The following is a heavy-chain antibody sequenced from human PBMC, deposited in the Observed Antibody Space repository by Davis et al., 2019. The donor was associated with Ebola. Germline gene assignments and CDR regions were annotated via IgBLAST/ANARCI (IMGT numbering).Heavy chain of an antibody. CDR3: AGGYSSSFPDY. D-gene: IGHD6-13*01. CDR1: GYTFTSYH. Sequence: ASVKVSCKASGYTFTSYHMHWVRQAPGQGLEWMGRINPGSGGTNYAQKFQGRVTMTRDTSISTAYMELSRLRSDDTAVYYCAGGYSSSFPDYWGQGTLVTVSS. J-gene: IGHJ4*02. CDR2: INPGSGGT. V-gene: IGHV1-2*06.